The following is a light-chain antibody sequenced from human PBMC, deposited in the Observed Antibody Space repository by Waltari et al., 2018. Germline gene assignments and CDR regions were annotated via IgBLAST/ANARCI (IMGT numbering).Light chain of an antibody. Sequence: DTQMPQSPSPVSPFVGDRVIIPCRASQGITSRLAWYQQKPGRAPKLLIYDASSLQSGVPSRFSGSGSETDFTLTINNLQPEDIATYFCQQANTFPVTFGPGTKVDIK. CDR3: QQANTFPVT. CDR1: QGITSR. J-gene: IGKJ3*01. CDR2: DAS. V-gene: IGKV1-12*01.